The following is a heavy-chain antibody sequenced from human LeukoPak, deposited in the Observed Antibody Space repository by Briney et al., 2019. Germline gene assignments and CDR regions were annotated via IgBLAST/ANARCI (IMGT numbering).Heavy chain of an antibody. D-gene: IGHD5-18*01. CDR3: AKDTNSYADGAFDY. Sequence: PGGSLRLSCAASGFIFSTYGMHWVRQAPGKGLEWVAFIRYDGSNKYYADSVKGRFTISRDNSKNTLYLQMNSLRDEDTAVYYCAKDTNSYADGAFDYWGQGTLVTVSS. CDR2: IRYDGSNK. J-gene: IGHJ4*02. CDR1: GFIFSTYG. V-gene: IGHV3-30*02.